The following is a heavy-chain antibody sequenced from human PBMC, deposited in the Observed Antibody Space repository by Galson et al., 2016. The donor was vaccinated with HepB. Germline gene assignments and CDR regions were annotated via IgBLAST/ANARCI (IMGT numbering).Heavy chain of an antibody. D-gene: IGHD6-13*01. V-gene: IGHV3-23*01. CDR2: ISGSGGST. Sequence: SLRLSCAASGFTFSSYAMSWVRQAPGKGLEWVSAISGSGGSTYYADSAKGRFTISRDNSKNTLYLQMNSLRGEDTAVYYCAKELAAAGPGWYFDLWGRGTLVTVSS. CDR1: GFTFSSYA. J-gene: IGHJ2*01. CDR3: AKELAAAGPGWYFDL.